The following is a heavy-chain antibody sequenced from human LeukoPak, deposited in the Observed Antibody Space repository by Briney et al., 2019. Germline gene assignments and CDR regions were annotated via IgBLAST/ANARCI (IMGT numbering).Heavy chain of an antibody. CDR3: ARDLIPPGYFDY. V-gene: IGHV1-69*13. CDR2: IIPIFGTA. D-gene: IGHD3-16*01. J-gene: IGHJ4*02. Sequence: GASVKVSCKASGGTFSSYAISWVRQAPGQGLEWKGGIIPIFGTANYAQKFQGRVTITADESTSTAYMELSSLRSEDTAVYYCARDLIPPGYFDYWGQGTLVTVSS. CDR1: GGTFSSYA.